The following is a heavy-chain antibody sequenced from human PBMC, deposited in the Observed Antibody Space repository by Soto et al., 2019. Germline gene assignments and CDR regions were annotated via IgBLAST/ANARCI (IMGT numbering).Heavy chain of an antibody. Sequence: EVQLVESGGGLVQSGGSLRLSCAASGFTFSSYWMNWVRQAPGKGLMWVSRISPDGSSTTSADSVEGRFSVSRDNAKNTLFLQMNSLRPEDAAVYFCAAWGHIVPVTPTDCDYWGQGTLVTVSS. D-gene: IGHD2-21*02. CDR2: ISPDGSST. J-gene: IGHJ4*02. V-gene: IGHV3-74*01. CDR1: GFTFSSYW. CDR3: AAWGHIVPVTPTDCDY.